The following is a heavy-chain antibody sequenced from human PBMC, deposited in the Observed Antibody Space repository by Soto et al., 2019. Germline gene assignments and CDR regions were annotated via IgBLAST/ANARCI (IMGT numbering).Heavy chain of an antibody. CDR3: AKRRCSGTSCYSDY. D-gene: IGHD2-15*01. CDR2: VSGGGGVT. V-gene: IGHV3-23*04. Sequence: EVQLVESGGGLVQPGGSLRLSCAASGFSFSDYAMSWVRQAPGKGLEWVSGVSGGGGVTDYADSVKGRFTISRDNSKNTVYLQMKGLRAEDTAIYYCAKRRCSGTSCYSDYWGQRTLVTVSS. CDR1: GFSFSDYA. J-gene: IGHJ4*02.